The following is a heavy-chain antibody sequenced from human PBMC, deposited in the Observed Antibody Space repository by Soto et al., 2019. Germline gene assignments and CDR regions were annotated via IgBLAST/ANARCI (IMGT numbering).Heavy chain of an antibody. CDR2: ISSSSSTI. CDR3: ARGRYYDSSGYYYGNAFDI. V-gene: IGHV3-48*02. D-gene: IGHD3-22*01. Sequence: GGSLRLSCAASGFTFSSYSMNWVRQAPGKGLEWVSYISSSSSTIYYADSVKGRFTISRDNAKNSLYLQMNSLRDEDTAVYYCARGRYYDSSGYYYGNAFDIWGQGTMVTVSS. CDR1: GFTFSSYS. J-gene: IGHJ3*02.